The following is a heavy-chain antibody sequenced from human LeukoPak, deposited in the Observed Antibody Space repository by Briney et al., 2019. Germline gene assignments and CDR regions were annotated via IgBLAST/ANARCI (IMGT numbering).Heavy chain of an antibody. Sequence: ASVKVSCKASGGTFSSYAISWVRQAPGQGLEWMGGIIPIFGTANYAQKFQGRVTITADESTSTAYMELSSLRSEDTAVYYCARVSAGIAVAGTSDYWGQGTLVTVSS. D-gene: IGHD6-19*01. J-gene: IGHJ4*02. CDR3: ARVSAGIAVAGTSDY. CDR1: GGTFSSYA. CDR2: IIPIFGTA. V-gene: IGHV1-69*13.